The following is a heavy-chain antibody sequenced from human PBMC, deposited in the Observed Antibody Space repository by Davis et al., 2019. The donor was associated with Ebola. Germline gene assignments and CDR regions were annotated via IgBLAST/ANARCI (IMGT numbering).Heavy chain of an antibody. Sequence: PSETLSLTCAVYGGSFSGYYWSWIRQPPGKGLEWIGEINHSGSTNYNPSLKSRVTISVDTSKNQFSLKLSSVTAADTAVYYCARGGRSRAAAVFISRFDPWGQGTLVTVSS. V-gene: IGHV4-34*01. J-gene: IGHJ5*02. D-gene: IGHD6-13*01. CDR1: GGSFSGYY. CDR2: INHSGST. CDR3: ARGGRSRAAAVFISRFDP.